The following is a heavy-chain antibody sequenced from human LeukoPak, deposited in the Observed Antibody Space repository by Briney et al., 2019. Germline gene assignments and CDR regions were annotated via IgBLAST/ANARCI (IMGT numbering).Heavy chain of an antibody. D-gene: IGHD3-10*01. CDR2: IYYSGST. V-gene: IGHV4-30-4*01. Sequence: SETLSLTCTVSGGSISSGDYYWSWIRQPPGKGLEWIGYIYYSGSTYYNPSLKSRVTISVDTSKNQFSLKLSSVTAADTAVYYCARGYYGSGSYEYWGQGTLVTVSS. CDR1: GGSISSGDYY. J-gene: IGHJ4*02. CDR3: ARGYYGSGSYEY.